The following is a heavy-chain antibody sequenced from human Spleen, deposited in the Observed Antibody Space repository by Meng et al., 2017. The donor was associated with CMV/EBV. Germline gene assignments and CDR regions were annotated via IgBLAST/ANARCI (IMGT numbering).Heavy chain of an antibody. Sequence: FSSGSIIRSYWSWIRQPPEKGLEWVGYIYYSGSTNYNPSLQSRVTISVDTSKNQFSLKLSSVTAADTAVYYCARTRIAAAGTGVDYWGQGTLVTVSS. CDR2: IYYSGST. J-gene: IGHJ4*02. CDR1: SGSIIRSY. V-gene: IGHV4-59*01. D-gene: IGHD6-13*01. CDR3: ARTRIAAAGTGVDY.